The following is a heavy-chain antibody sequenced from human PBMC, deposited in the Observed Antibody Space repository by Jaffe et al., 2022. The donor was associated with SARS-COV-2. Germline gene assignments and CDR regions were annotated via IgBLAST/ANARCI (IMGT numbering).Heavy chain of an antibody. D-gene: IGHD6-13*01. CDR3: ARLKLPDIEPGIAAAGTQPDWYYYGMDV. J-gene: IGHJ6*02. Sequence: QVQLVQSGAEVKKPGASVKVSCKASGYTFTSYDINWVRQATGQGLEWMGWMNPNSGNTGYAQKFQGRVTMTRNTSISTAYMELSSLRSEDTAVYYCARLKLPDIEPGIAAAGTQPDWYYYGMDVWGQGTTVTVSS. CDR2: MNPNSGNT. V-gene: IGHV1-8*01. CDR1: GYTFTSYD.